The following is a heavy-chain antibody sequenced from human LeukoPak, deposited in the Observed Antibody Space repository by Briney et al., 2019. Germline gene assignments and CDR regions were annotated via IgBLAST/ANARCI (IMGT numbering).Heavy chain of an antibody. V-gene: IGHV4-4*07. CDR3: AKSPSGRGGYNWFDP. Sequence: SETLSLTCTVSGGSINSYYWSWIRQPAGKGLEWIGRIYSSGSTNYNPSLKSRVSMSVDTSKNQFSLKLTSVTAADTAVYYCAKSPSGRGGYNWFDPWGQGTLVTVSS. D-gene: IGHD3-16*01. CDR1: GGSINSYY. CDR2: IYSSGST. J-gene: IGHJ5*02.